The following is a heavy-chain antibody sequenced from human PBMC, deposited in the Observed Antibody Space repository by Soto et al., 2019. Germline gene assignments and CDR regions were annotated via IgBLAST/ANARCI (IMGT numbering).Heavy chain of an antibody. V-gene: IGHV3-53*01. CDR3: ARDWYYDFWSGPGYYYGMDV. Sequence: GGSLRLSCAASGFTVSSNYMSWVRQAPGKGLEWVSAIYSGGSTYYADSVKGRFTISRDNSKNTLYLQMNSLRAEDTAVYYCARDWYYDFWSGPGYYYGMDVWGQGTTVTVSS. CDR1: GFTVSSNY. D-gene: IGHD3-3*01. CDR2: IYSGGST. J-gene: IGHJ6*02.